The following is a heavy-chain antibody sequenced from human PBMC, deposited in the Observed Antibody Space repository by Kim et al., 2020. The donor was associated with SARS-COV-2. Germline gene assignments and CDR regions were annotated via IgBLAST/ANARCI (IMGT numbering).Heavy chain of an antibody. V-gene: IGHV1-18*04. J-gene: IGHJ6*02. D-gene: IGHD6-13*01. CDR2: ISAYNGNT. CDR3: AREGSDSSSWYDWYYYGMDV. CDR1: GYTFTSYG. Sequence: ASVKVSCKASGYTFTSYGISWVRQAPGQGLEWMGWISAYNGNTNYAQKLQGRVTMTTDTSTSTAYMELRSLRSDDTAVYYCAREGSDSSSWYDWYYYGMDVWGQGTTVTVSS.